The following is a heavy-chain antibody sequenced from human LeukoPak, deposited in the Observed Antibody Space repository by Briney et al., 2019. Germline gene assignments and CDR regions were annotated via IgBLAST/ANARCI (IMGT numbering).Heavy chain of an antibody. D-gene: IGHD1-1*01. CDR3: AKVNGYNQNYYFDY. CDR1: GFTLSSYA. V-gene: IGHV3-23*01. J-gene: IGHJ4*02. Sequence: GGSLRLSCAASGFTLSSYAMSWVRQAPGKGLEWVSTLSISGDNTYYTDSVRGRFTISRDSSTDTLYLQMNSLRVEDTAAYYCAKVNGYNQNYYFDYWGQGTLVTVSS. CDR2: LSISGDNT.